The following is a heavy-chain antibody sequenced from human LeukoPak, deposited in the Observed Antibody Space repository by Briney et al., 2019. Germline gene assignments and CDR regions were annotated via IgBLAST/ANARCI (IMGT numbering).Heavy chain of an antibody. D-gene: IGHD5-18*01. CDR1: GYTFTSYG. Sequence: ASVKVSCKASGYTFTSYGISLVRQAPGQGLEWMGWISAYNGNTNYAQKLQGRVTMTTDTSTSTAYMELRSLRSDDTAVYYCARDSYSYGYLYYFDYWGQGTLVTVSS. V-gene: IGHV1-18*01. J-gene: IGHJ4*02. CDR2: ISAYNGNT. CDR3: ARDSYSYGYLYYFDY.